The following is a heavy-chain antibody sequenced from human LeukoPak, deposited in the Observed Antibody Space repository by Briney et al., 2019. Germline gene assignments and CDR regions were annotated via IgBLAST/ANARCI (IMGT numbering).Heavy chain of an antibody. CDR1: GFTFSSYA. D-gene: IGHD5-12*01. CDR3: ARASGYSGYDPFDF. J-gene: IGHJ4*02. V-gene: IGHV3-53*01. Sequence: GGSLRLSCAASGFTFSSYAMSWVRQAPGKGLEWVSAIYTGGDTYYADSVKGRFSISRDNSKNTLYLQMNTLRAEDTAVYYCARASGYSGYDPFDFWGQGTLVTVSS. CDR2: IYTGGDT.